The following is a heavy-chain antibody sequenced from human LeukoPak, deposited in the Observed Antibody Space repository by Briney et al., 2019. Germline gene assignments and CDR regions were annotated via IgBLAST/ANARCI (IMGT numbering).Heavy chain of an antibody. CDR1: GFTFSSYG. Sequence: AGSLRLSCAASGFTFSSYGMSWVRQAPGKGLEWVSAISGSGGSTYYADSVRGRFTISRDNSKNTLYLQMNSLRAEDTAVYYCAKANNWLSTKGFDYWGQGTLVTVSS. V-gene: IGHV3-23*01. D-gene: IGHD3-9*01. CDR2: ISGSGGST. J-gene: IGHJ4*02. CDR3: AKANNWLSTKGFDY.